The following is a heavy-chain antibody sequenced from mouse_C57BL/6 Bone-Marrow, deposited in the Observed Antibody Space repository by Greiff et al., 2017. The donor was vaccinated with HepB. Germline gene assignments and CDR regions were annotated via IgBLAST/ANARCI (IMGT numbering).Heavy chain of an antibody. Sequence: EVQLQQSGTVLARPGASVKMSCKTSGYTFTSYWMHWVNQRPGQGLEWIGAIYPGNSDTSYNQKFKGKAKLTAVTSASTAYMELSSLTNEDSAVYYCTRTPYYGNYAYYYAMDYWGQGTSVTVSS. CDR3: TRTPYYGNYAYYYAMDY. J-gene: IGHJ4*01. V-gene: IGHV1-5*01. D-gene: IGHD2-10*01. CDR2: IYPGNSDT. CDR1: GYTFTSYW.